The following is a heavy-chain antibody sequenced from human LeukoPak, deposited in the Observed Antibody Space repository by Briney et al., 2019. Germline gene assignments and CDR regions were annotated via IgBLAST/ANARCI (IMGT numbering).Heavy chain of an antibody. Sequence: SVKVSCKASGGTFSSYAISWVRQAPGQGLEWMGGIIPIFGTANYAQKFQGRVTITADESTSTAYMELRSLTSDDTAVYYCARSFSASNWLDPWGQGTLVTVSS. CDR3: ARSFSASNWLDP. J-gene: IGHJ5*02. CDR1: GGTFSSYA. CDR2: IIPIFGTA. V-gene: IGHV1-69*13.